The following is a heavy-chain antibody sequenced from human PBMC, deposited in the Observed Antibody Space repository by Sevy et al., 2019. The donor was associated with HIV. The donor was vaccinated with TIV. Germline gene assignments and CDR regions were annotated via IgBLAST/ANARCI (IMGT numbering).Heavy chain of an antibody. V-gene: IGHV3-7*01. CDR2: IKQDGSET. J-gene: IGHJ4*02. CDR3: ARLPTGLQSFNYLLSTYFDS. CDR1: GFDFNHHW. D-gene: IGHD3-9*01. Sequence: GVSLRLSCAASGFDFNHHWMSWVRQAPQKGLEWVANIKQDGSETYYVDSLEGRFTISRDNAKNSLYLQINDLRAEDTAVYYCARLPTGLQSFNYLLSTYFDSWGQGTLVTVSS.